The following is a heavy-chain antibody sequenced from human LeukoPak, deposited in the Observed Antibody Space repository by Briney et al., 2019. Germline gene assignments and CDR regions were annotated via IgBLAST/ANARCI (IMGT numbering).Heavy chain of an antibody. CDR3: AKDGFDYYDSSGYYYFNY. D-gene: IGHD3-22*01. CDR2: ISGGGVAI. Sequence: GGSLRLSCAASGFTFSNHAMSWVRQAPGKGLQWASAISGGGVAIYYADSVKGRFTISRDNSKNTLYLQMNSLRAEDTAVYYCAKDGFDYYDSSGYYYFNYWGQGTLVTVSS. V-gene: IGHV3-23*01. J-gene: IGHJ4*02. CDR1: GFTFSNHA.